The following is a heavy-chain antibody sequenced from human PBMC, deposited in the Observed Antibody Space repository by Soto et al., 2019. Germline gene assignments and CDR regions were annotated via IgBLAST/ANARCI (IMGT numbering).Heavy chain of an antibody. J-gene: IGHJ4*02. D-gene: IGHD4-4*01. CDR2: IYYSGST. CDR3: ARRLGGYSNYFDY. CDR1: GGSISSSSYY. V-gene: IGHV4-39*01. Sequence: ASETLSLTCTVSGGSISSSSYYWGWIRQPPGKGLEWIGSIYYSGSTYYNPSLKSRVTISVDTSKNQFSLKLSSVTAADTAVYYCARRLGGYSNYFDYWGQGTLVTVSS.